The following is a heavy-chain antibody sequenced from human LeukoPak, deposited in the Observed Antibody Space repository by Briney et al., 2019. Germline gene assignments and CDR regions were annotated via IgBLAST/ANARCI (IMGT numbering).Heavy chain of an antibody. CDR3: ARDDEPGGGYLDY. V-gene: IGHV3-23*01. CDR2: ITGSGGST. J-gene: IGHJ4*02. Sequence: GGSLRLSCAASGFTFSGYAMSWVRQAAGKGLEWVSRITGSGGSTSNADSVKGRFTISRDNSKNTLYLQMNSLRAEDTAVYYCARDDEPGGGYLDYWGQGTLATVSS. D-gene: IGHD2-8*01. CDR1: GFTFSGYA.